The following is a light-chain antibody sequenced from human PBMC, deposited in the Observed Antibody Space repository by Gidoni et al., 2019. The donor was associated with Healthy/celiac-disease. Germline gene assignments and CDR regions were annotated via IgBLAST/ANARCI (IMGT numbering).Light chain of an antibody. CDR2: GAS. V-gene: IGKV3-15*01. CDR1: QRFNSN. CDR3: QQYNNWPPWT. J-gene: IGKJ1*01. Sequence: EIVMTQSPATLSVSPGERATLSCRASQRFNSNLAWYQQKPGQAPRLLIYGASTRATGIPARFNGSGSGTEFTLTLSSLQSEDFAVYYCQQYNNWPPWTFGQGTKVEIK.